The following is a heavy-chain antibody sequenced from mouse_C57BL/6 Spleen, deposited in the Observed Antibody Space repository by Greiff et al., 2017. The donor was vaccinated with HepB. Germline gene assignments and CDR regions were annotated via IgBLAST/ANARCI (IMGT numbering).Heavy chain of an antibody. CDR1: GYSITSGYY. D-gene: IGHD2-4*01. J-gene: IGHJ4*01. CDR3: AREKDYDEGDYAMDY. V-gene: IGHV3-6*01. Sequence: VQLQQSGPGLVKPSQSLSLTCSVTGYSITSGYYWNWIRQFPGNKLEWMGYISYDGSNNYNPSLKNRISITRDTSKNQFFLKLNSVTTEDTATYYCAREKDYDEGDYAMDYWGQGTSVTVSS. CDR2: ISYDGSN.